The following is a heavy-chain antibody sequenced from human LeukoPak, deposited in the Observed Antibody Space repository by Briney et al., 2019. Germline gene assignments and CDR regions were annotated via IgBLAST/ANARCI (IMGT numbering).Heavy chain of an antibody. CDR2: IKSKTDGGTT. CDR1: GFTFSNAW. Sequence: GGSLRLSCAASGFTFSNAWMSWVRQAPGKGLEWVGRIKSKTDGGTTDYAAPVKGRFTISRDDSKNTLYLQMNSLKTEDTAVYYCTTVNDLYYYGSGSRIPWGQGTLVTVSS. V-gene: IGHV3-15*01. J-gene: IGHJ5*02. CDR3: TTVNDLYYYGSGSRIP. D-gene: IGHD3-10*01.